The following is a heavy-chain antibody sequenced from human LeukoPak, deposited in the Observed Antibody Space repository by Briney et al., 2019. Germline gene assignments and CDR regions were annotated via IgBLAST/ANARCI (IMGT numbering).Heavy chain of an antibody. D-gene: IGHD6-13*01. J-gene: IGHJ4*02. V-gene: IGHV3-7*01. CDR1: GFTFSTYW. CDR3: VRDGGAAGDMDY. Sequence: GGSLRLSCAASGFTFSTYWMSWVRQAPGKGLEWVANIKEDGSAEYYVDSVKGRFTISRDNAANSLYLQMNSLRAEDTAVYYCVRDGGAAGDMDYWGQGTLLTVSS. CDR2: IKEDGSAE.